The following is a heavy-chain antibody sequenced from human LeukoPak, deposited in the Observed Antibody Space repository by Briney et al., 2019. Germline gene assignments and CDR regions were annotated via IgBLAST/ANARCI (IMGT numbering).Heavy chain of an antibody. CDR1: GFTFSNYW. CDR3: ARPGDSRFSGLS. Sequence: QTGGSLRLSCAASGFTFSNYWMYWVRQAPGEGLVWVSHINTDGSGTRYADSVKGRFTISRDNAKSTLYLQMHSLRAEDTAVYYCARPGDSRFSGLSWGQGTLVTVPS. J-gene: IGHJ5*02. V-gene: IGHV3-74*01. D-gene: IGHD2-15*01. CDR2: INTDGSGT.